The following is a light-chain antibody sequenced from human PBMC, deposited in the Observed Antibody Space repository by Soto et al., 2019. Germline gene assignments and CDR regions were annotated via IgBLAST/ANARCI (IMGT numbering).Light chain of an antibody. J-gene: IGKJ4*01. Sequence: EFVLTQSPGTLSLSPGERATLSCRASQTVRNNYLAWYQQKPGQAPRLLIYDASSRATGIPDRISGSGSDTDFTLTISRLEPEDFAVYYCQQYGSSPMIFGGGTKVDIK. V-gene: IGKV3-20*01. CDR2: DAS. CDR1: QTVRNNY. CDR3: QQYGSSPMI.